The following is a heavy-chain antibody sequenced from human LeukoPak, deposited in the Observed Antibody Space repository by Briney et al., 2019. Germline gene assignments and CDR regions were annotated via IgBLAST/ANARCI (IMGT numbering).Heavy chain of an antibody. CDR1: GFTFSSYW. Sequence: PGGSLRLSCAASGFTFSSYWMHWVRQAPGKGLVWVSRINSDGSSTSYADSVKGRFTISRDNAKNSLYLQLNSLRAEDTAVHYCARVLHKRNYDSSDYYGSWGQGTLVTVSS. CDR2: INSDGSST. D-gene: IGHD3-22*01. J-gene: IGHJ5*02. CDR3: ARVLHKRNYDSSDYYGS. V-gene: IGHV3-74*01.